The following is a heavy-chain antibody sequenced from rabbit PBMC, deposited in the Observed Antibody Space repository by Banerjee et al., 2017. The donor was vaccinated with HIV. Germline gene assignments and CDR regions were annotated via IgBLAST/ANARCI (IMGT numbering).Heavy chain of an antibody. Sequence: QSLEESGGDLVKPGASLTLTCTASGIDFSSYYYMCWVRQAPGKGLEWSGCIVTGSSGNTYYASWAKGRFTISKTSSTTVDLKMTSLTAADTATYFCARGTSGSAGYNLWGPGTLVTVS. CDR1: GIDFSSYYY. V-gene: IGHV1S40*01. CDR3: ARGTSGSAGYNL. CDR2: IVTGSSGNT. J-gene: IGHJ4*01. D-gene: IGHD1-1*01.